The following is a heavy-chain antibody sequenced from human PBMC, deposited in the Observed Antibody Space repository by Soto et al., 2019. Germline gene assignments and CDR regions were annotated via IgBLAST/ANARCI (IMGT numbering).Heavy chain of an antibody. V-gene: IGHV3-21*01. Sequence: GGSLRLSCAASGFTFRSFTMNWVRQAPGKGLEWVSTISSNSAYIYYTDALRGRFTISRDNAKNSLHLQINSLRAEDTAVYYCTRDASRDSSARGWFDPWGPGTLVTVSS. CDR2: ISSNSAYI. J-gene: IGHJ5*02. CDR1: GFTFRSFT. CDR3: TRDASRDSSARGWFDP. D-gene: IGHD6-13*01.